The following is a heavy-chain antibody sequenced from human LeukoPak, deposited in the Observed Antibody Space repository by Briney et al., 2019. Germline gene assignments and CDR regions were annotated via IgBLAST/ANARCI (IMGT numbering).Heavy chain of an antibody. Sequence: PGGSLRLSCVASRFTFNTYWIHWVRQGPGKGLEWLSLTSADGTTTTYADSVKGRLTVSRDNAKNTLFLQMNSLRAEHAAVYYCARGLAGAYRIMDVWGQGTTVTV. J-gene: IGHJ6*02. CDR1: RFTFNTYW. CDR3: ARGLAGAYRIMDV. D-gene: IGHD6-19*01. V-gene: IGHV3-74*01. CDR2: TSADGTTT.